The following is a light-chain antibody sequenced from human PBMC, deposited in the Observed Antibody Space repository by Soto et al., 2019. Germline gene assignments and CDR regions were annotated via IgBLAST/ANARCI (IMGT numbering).Light chain of an antibody. CDR2: EVS. J-gene: IGLJ2*01. Sequence: QSALTQPPSASGSPGQSVTISCTGTSSDVGGYNYVSWYQQHPGKGPKLMIYEVSKRPSGVPDRFSGSKSGNTASLTVSGLQAEDEADYYCSSSAGSNFVVFGGGTKLTVL. CDR3: SSSAGSNFVV. CDR1: SSDVGGYNY. V-gene: IGLV2-8*01.